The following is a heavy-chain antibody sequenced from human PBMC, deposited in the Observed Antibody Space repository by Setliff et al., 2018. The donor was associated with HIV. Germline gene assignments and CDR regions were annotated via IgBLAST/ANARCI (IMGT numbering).Heavy chain of an antibody. CDR3: ARGIAVAGPYFDY. D-gene: IGHD6-19*01. J-gene: IGHJ4*02. Sequence: SETLSLTCTVSGGSLNTGTYYWSWIRQPAGKGLEWIGHIYITEDTDYTPSLKSRVTISVDTPKNEFSLKLSSMTAADTAVYYCARGIAVAGPYFDYWGQGTLVTVSS. CDR2: IYITEDT. CDR1: GGSLNTGTYY. V-gene: IGHV4-61*10.